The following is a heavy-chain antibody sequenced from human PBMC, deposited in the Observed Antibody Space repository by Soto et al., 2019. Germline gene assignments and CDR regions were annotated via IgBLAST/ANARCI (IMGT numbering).Heavy chain of an antibody. D-gene: IGHD2-2*01. CDR3: ARSLRGCSSTSCYGNWFDP. V-gene: IGHV4-34*01. Sequence: SETLSLTCAVYGGSFSGYYWSWIRQPPGKGLEWIGEINHSGSTNYNPSLKSRVTISVDTSKDQFSLKLSSVTAADTAVYYCARSLRGCSSTSCYGNWFDPWGQGTLVTVSS. CDR1: GGSFSGYY. J-gene: IGHJ5*02. CDR2: INHSGST.